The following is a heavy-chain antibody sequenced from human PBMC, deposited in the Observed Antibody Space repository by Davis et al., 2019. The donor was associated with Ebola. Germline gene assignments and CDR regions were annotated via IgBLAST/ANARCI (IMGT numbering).Heavy chain of an antibody. Sequence: PGGSLRLSCAASGFTFNRYWMSWVRQAPGKGLQWVANIKEDGGEKYYVDSVKGRFTISRDNAKNSLYLQMNSLRAEDTAVYYCARVSVPAALVPIDYYAMDVWGQGTTVTVSS. CDR1: GFTFNRYW. V-gene: IGHV3-7*03. D-gene: IGHD2-2*01. J-gene: IGHJ6*02. CDR3: ARVSVPAALVPIDYYAMDV. CDR2: IKEDGGEK.